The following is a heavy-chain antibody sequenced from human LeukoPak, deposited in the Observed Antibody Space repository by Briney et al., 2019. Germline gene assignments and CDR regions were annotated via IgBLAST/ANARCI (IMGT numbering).Heavy chain of an antibody. CDR1: GGSISSGSYY. V-gene: IGHV4-61*09. D-gene: IGHD3-10*01. Sequence: SQTLSLTCTVSGGSISSGSYYWSWIRQPAGEALEWIGQIYTNGNTNYNPSLKSRVTISVDTSKNQFSLSVSSVTAADTAVYYCAVDSVRGVLGFDPWGQGTLVTVSS. J-gene: IGHJ5*02. CDR2: IYTNGNT. CDR3: AVDSVRGVLGFDP.